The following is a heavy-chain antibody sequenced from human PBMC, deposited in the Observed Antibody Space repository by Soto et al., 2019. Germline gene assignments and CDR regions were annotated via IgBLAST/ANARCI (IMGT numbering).Heavy chain of an antibody. CDR1: GGTFSSYA. CDR3: ARSRATTVAFDI. Sequence: QVQLVQSGAEVKKPGSSVKVSCKASGGTFSSYAFTWVRQAPGQGLEWMGRIIPVFGTTNYAQKFQGRVTIVADESTSTAYMERSSLRSEYTAIYYWARSRATTVAFDIWGQGTLVTVSS. CDR2: IIPVFGTT. V-gene: IGHV1-69*01. J-gene: IGHJ3*02. D-gene: IGHD1-1*01.